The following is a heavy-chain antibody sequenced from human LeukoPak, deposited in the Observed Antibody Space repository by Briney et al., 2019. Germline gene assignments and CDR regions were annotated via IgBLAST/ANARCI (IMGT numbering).Heavy chain of an antibody. CDR2: ISWSSGSI. V-gene: IGHV3-9*01. Sequence: SLRLSCAASGFTFDDYAMHWVRQAPGKGLEWVSGISWSSGSIGYADSVKGRFTISRDNAKNSLYLQMNSLRAEDTALYYCAKALTTVGYWYFDLWGRGTLVTVSS. J-gene: IGHJ2*01. CDR1: GFTFDDYA. CDR3: AKALTTVGYWYFDL. D-gene: IGHD4-23*01.